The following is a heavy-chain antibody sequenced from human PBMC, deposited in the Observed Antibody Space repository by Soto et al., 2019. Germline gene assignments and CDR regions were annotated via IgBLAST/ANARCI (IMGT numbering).Heavy chain of an antibody. CDR2: IYPGDSDT. CDR3: ARRRAYYYDSSGYYEWDY. D-gene: IGHD3-22*01. Sequence: HGESLKISCKGSGYSFTSYWIGWVRQMPGKGLEWMGIIYPGDSDTRYSPSFQGQVTISADKSISTAYLQWSSLKASDTAMYYCARRRAYYYDSSGYYEWDYWGQGTLVTVSS. CDR1: GYSFTSYW. J-gene: IGHJ4*02. V-gene: IGHV5-51*01.